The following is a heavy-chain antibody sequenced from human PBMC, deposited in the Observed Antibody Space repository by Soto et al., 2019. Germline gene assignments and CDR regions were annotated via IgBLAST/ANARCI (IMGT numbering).Heavy chain of an antibody. CDR1: GGSISSYY. CDR3: ATSGGSGRAQSFDD. J-gene: IGHJ4*02. Sequence: SETLSLTCTVSGGSISSYYWSWIRQPPGKGLEWIGYIYYSGSTNYNPSLKSRVTISVEKSNNQFSLKLSPVTAADTAVYYCATSGGSGRAQSFDDGGQETLVTVSS. V-gene: IGHV4-59*01. D-gene: IGHD3-3*01. CDR2: IYYSGST.